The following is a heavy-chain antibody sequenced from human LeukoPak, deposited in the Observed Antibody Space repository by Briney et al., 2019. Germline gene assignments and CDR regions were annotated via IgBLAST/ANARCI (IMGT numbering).Heavy chain of an antibody. D-gene: IGHD5-12*01. CDR1: GGTFSSYA. CDR3: AREEWNLQYSGYDWTYYFDY. J-gene: IGHJ4*02. CDR2: IISIFGTA. Sequence: SVKVSCKASGGTFSSYAISWVRQAPGQGLEWMGGIISIFGTANYAQKFQGRVTITADKSTSTAYMELSSLRSEDAAVYYCAREEWNLQYSGYDWTYYFDYWGQGTLVTVSS. V-gene: IGHV1-69*06.